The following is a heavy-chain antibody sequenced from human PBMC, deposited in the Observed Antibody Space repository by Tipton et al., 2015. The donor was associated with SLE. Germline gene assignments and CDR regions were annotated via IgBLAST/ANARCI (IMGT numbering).Heavy chain of an antibody. CDR3: ARGKRHYDVLTGYYSKPHYFDF. J-gene: IGHJ4*02. V-gene: IGHV4-59*11. CDR2: IYHSGYSST. Sequence: TLSLTCSVSGASIRSQYWGWIRQPPGKGLEWIGYIYHSGYSSTNYNPSLKSRVTLSVDTSRNLFSLNLSSVTAADTAVYYCARGKRHYDVLTGYYSKPHYFDFWGQGTLVTVSS. CDR1: GASIRSQY. D-gene: IGHD3-9*01.